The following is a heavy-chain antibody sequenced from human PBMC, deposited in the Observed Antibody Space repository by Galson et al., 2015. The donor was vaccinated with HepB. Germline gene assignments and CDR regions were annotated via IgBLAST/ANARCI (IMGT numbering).Heavy chain of an antibody. Sequence: SVKVSCKASGYTFITYGISWVRQAPGQGLEWMGWINTYNGDTNFAQKLQDRVTVTTDTSTSTAYMELRSLRSDDTAVYFCARDGSGNWGDYWGQGTLVAVSS. CDR1: GYTFITYG. D-gene: IGHD3-10*01. V-gene: IGHV1-18*04. J-gene: IGHJ4*02. CDR3: ARDGSGNWGDY. CDR2: INTYNGDT.